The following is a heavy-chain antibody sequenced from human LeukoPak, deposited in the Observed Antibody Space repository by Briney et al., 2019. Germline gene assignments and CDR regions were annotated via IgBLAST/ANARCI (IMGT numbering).Heavy chain of an antibody. Sequence: PSETLSLTCTVSGGSISSRSYYWGWIRQPPGKGLEWIGSIYHSGSTYYNPSLKSRVTISVDRSKNQFSLKLSSVTAADTAVYYCARGGSGYSYHDAFDIWGQGTMVTVSS. V-gene: IGHV4-39*07. D-gene: IGHD5-18*01. CDR2: IYHSGST. J-gene: IGHJ3*02. CDR1: GGSISSRSYY. CDR3: ARGGSGYSYHDAFDI.